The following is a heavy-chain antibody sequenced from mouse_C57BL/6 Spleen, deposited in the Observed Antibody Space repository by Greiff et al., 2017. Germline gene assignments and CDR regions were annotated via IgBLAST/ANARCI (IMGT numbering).Heavy chain of an antibody. Sequence: EVQRVESGAELVRPGASVKLSCTASGFNIKDDYMHWVKQRPEQGLEWIGWIDPENGDTEYASKFQGKATITADTSSNTAYLQLSSLTSEDTAVYYCTTGGYNWYFDVWGTGTTVTVSS. CDR2: IDPENGDT. CDR1: GFNIKDDY. V-gene: IGHV14-4*01. CDR3: TTGGYNWYFDV. J-gene: IGHJ1*03. D-gene: IGHD2-2*01.